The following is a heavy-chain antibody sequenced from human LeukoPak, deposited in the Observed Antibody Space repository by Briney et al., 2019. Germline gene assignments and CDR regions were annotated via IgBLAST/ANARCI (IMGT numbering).Heavy chain of an antibody. V-gene: IGHV3-7*01. CDR2: IKQDGSEQ. D-gene: IGHD1-26*01. Sequence: GGSLRLSCEASGFTFSNYWMGWVRQAPGKGLEWVANIKQDGSEQYYVDSVKGRFTISIDNARNSLYLQMNSLRAEETAVYYCARDSGGSTPFDYWGQGTLVTVSS. CDR1: GFTFSNYW. J-gene: IGHJ4*02. CDR3: ARDSGGSTPFDY.